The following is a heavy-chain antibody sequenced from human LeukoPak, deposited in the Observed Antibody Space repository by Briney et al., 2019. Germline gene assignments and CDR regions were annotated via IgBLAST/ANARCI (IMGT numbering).Heavy chain of an antibody. Sequence: GESLKISCKGSGYSFTTYWIGWVRQMPGKGLEWMGIIYPGDSDIRYSPSFQGQVTISADKSISTAYLQWSSLKASDTAMYYCARRDTTIVPIAFDIWGQGTVVNVAS. J-gene: IGHJ3*02. D-gene: IGHD3-10*01. CDR2: IYPGDSDI. CDR1: GYSFTTYW. V-gene: IGHV5-51*01. CDR3: ARRDTTIVPIAFDI.